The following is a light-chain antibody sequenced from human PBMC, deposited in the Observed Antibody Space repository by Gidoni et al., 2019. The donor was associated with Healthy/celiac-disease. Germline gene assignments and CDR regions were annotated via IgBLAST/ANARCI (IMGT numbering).Light chain of an antibody. CDR1: QSVSSN. CDR2: GAS. J-gene: IGKJ2*01. CDR3: QQYNNWPYT. Sequence: IVLTHSPATLSVSPGVRATLSCRPSQSVSSNLAWYQQTPGQAPRLLIYGASTRATGSPARFSGSGSGTEFTLTISSLQSEDFAVYYCQQYNNWPYTFGQGTKLEIK. V-gene: IGKV3-15*01.